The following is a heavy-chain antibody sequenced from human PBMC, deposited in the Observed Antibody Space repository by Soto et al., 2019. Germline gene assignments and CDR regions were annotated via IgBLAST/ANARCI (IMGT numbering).Heavy chain of an antibody. D-gene: IGHD2-21*01. CDR2: ISGDGGNT. CDR3: AKSGDGYSNGWYVF. Sequence: GGSLRLSCAASGFTLSIFAMSWVRQAPGKGLEWVSAISGDGGNTYYADSVKGRFTISRDNSMNTLYLQMSSLRAEDTAVYYCAKSGDGYSNGWYVFWGQGTLVTVSS. J-gene: IGHJ5*01. V-gene: IGHV3-23*01. CDR1: GFTLSIFA.